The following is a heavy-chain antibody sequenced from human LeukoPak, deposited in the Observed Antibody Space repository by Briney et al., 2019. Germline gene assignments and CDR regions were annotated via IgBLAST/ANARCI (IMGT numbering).Heavy chain of an antibody. CDR3: ASGISVDPDTFDI. CDR2: VSKSGTT. Sequence: SETLSLICTVSNGSFGLHFWSWIRQSPEKGLEWIGYVSKSGTTHYSPSLKRRVTISLDTSKSHLSLKLTSVTAADTVVYYCASGISVDPDTFDIWGPGTMVIVSP. V-gene: IGHV4-59*08. J-gene: IGHJ3*02. D-gene: IGHD6-19*01. CDR1: NGSFGLHF.